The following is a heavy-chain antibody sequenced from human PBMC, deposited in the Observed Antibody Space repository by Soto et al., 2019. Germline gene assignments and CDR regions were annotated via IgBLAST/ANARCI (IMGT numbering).Heavy chain of an antibody. CDR3: ARGRFDFWSRGNLGYLDY. CDR1: GGSFSGYY. Sequence: SETLSLTCAVYGGSFSGYYWSWIRQPPGKGLEWIGEINHSGSTNYNPSLKSRVTISVDTSKNQFSLKLSSVTAADTAVYYCARGRFDFWSRGNLGYLDYWGQGTLVTVSS. J-gene: IGHJ4*02. D-gene: IGHD3-3*01. CDR2: INHSGST. V-gene: IGHV4-34*01.